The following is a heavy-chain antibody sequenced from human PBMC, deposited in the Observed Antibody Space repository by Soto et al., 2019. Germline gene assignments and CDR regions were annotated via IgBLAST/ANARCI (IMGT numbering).Heavy chain of an antibody. V-gene: IGHV3-74*01. CDR2: LNEYGSFT. CDR3: ARDLSGRADV. CDR1: EFTFSSYW. J-gene: IGHJ6*02. Sequence: EVQLVESGGGLVRPGGSLRLSCVASEFTFSSYWMHWVRQVPGKGLVWVSRLNEYGSFTTYAASVKGRCTISRDNAKKTLYRQTNSLRSEETAVYYCARDLSGRADVWGQGTTVTVSS. D-gene: IGHD1-1*01.